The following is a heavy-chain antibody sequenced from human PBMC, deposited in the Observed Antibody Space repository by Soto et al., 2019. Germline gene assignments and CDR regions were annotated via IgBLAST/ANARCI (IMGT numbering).Heavy chain of an antibody. J-gene: IGHJ3*02. Sequence: GGSLRLSCAASGFTFSSYWMSWVRQAPGKGLEWVANIKQDGSEKYYVDSVKGRFTISRDNAKNSLYLQMNSLRAEDTAVYYCARERPEKLRYFDWLAAFDIWGQGTMVTVSS. CDR3: ARERPEKLRYFDWLAAFDI. V-gene: IGHV3-7*01. D-gene: IGHD3-9*01. CDR2: IKQDGSEK. CDR1: GFTFSSYW.